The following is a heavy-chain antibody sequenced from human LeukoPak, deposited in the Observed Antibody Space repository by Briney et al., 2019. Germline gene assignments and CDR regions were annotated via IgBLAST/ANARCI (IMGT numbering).Heavy chain of an antibody. V-gene: IGHV4-61*02. CDR2: IYTSGST. J-gene: IGHJ3*02. CDR3: ARDYTTKLERRMYAFDI. Sequence: SETLSLTCTVSGGSISSANSYWNWIRQPAGKGLEWIGRIYTSGSTNYNPSLKSRVTMSVDTSKNQFSLKLSSVTAADTAVYYCARDYTTKLERRMYAFDIWGQGTMVTVSS. CDR1: GGSISSANSY. D-gene: IGHD1-1*01.